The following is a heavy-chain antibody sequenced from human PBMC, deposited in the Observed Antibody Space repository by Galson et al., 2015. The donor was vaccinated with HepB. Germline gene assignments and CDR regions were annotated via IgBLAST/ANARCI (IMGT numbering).Heavy chain of an antibody. D-gene: IGHD2-2*01. CDR3: ARTPQYQLLPYYFDY. J-gene: IGHJ4*02. Sequence: SLRLSCAASGFTFSSYAMHWVRQAPGKGLEWVAVISYDGSNKYYADSVKGRFTISRDNSKNTLYLQMNSLRAEDTAVYYCARTPQYQLLPYYFDYWGQGTLVTVSS. V-gene: IGHV3-30-3*01. CDR1: GFTFSSYA. CDR2: ISYDGSNK.